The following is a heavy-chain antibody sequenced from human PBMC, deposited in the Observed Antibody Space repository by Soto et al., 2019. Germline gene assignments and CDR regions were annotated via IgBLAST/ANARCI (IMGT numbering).Heavy chain of an antibody. J-gene: IGHJ4*02. CDR3: AAGGGLPRYF. Sequence: SETLSLTCAVYGGSFSGYYWSWIRQPPGKGLEWIGEINHSGSTNYNPSLKSRVTISVDTSKNQFSLKLSSVTAADTAVYYCAAGGGLPRYFCGQGSLVTVYS. D-gene: IGHD3-9*01. CDR2: INHSGST. V-gene: IGHV4-34*01. CDR1: GGSFSGYY.